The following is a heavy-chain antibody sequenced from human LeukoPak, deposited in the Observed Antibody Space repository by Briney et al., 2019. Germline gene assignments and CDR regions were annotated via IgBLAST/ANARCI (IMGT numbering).Heavy chain of an antibody. V-gene: IGHV4-39*07. CDR3: ARTDSSGSPRAYDI. D-gene: IGHD6-19*01. J-gene: IGHJ3*02. CDR2: IYYSGNT. CDR1: GVSISSSNSY. Sequence: SETLSLTCTVSGVSISSSNSYWGWIRQPPGKGLEWIGSIYYSGNTYYNASLKSQVSISIDTSKNQFSVRLTSVTAADTAVYYCARTDSSGSPRAYDIWGRGTMVTVSS.